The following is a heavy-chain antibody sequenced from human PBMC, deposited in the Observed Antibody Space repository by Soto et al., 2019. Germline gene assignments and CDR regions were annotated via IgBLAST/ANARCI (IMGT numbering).Heavy chain of an antibody. CDR2: IFYSGGT. D-gene: IGHD3-22*01. Sequence: QLLLQESGPGLVKPSETLSLTCTVSGGSILDRTYYWAWIRQAPGKGLEWIGTIFYSGGTFYTPSLKSRVTMSVDTSNNQFSLKLSSVTAADTAVYYCARQASGYYYGWFDPWGQGTLVTVSS. V-gene: IGHV4-39*01. CDR1: GGSILDRTYY. J-gene: IGHJ5*02. CDR3: ARQASGYYYGWFDP.